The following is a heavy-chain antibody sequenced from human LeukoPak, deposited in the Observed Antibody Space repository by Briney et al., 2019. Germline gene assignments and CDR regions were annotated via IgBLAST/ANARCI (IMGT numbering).Heavy chain of an antibody. J-gene: IGHJ5*02. Sequence: GASVKVSCKASGGTFSSYAISWVRQAPGQGLEWMGGIIPIFGTANYAQKFQGRVTITADESTSTAYMELSSLRSEDTAVYYCARSGRDGYNYGPYNWFDPWGQGTLVTVSS. CDR1: GGTFSSYA. CDR3: ARSGRDGYNYGPYNWFDP. D-gene: IGHD5-24*01. CDR2: IIPIFGTA. V-gene: IGHV1-69*13.